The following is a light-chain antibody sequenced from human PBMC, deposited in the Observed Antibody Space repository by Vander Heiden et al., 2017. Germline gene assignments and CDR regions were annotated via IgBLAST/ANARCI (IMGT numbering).Light chain of an antibody. Sequence: EIVLTQSPATLSLSPGERATLSCRASQSVYSYLAWYQQTPGQAPRLLIYDASNRATGTPARFSGSGSGTDFTLTISSLQPEDFAVYYCQQRSNWPLTFGGGTKVEIK. CDR3: QQRSNWPLT. CDR1: QSVYSY. CDR2: DAS. J-gene: IGKJ4*01. V-gene: IGKV3-11*01.